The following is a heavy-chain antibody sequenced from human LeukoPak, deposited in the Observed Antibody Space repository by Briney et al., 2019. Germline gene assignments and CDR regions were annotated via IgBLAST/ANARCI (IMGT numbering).Heavy chain of an antibody. CDR2: IYTSGST. CDR1: GGSISSGSYY. CDR3: ARAGRGYDILTGYYIGGIDY. D-gene: IGHD3-9*01. J-gene: IGHJ4*02. V-gene: IGHV4-61*02. Sequence: SETLSLTCTVSGGSISSGSYYWSWIRQPAGKGLEWSGRIYTSGSTNYNPSLKSRVTISVDTSKNQFSLKLSSVTAADTAVYYCARAGRGYDILTGYYIGGIDYWGQGTLVTVSS.